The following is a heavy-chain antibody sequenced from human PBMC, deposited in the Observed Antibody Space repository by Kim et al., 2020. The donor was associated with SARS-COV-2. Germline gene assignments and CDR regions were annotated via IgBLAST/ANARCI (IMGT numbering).Heavy chain of an antibody. V-gene: IGHV3-21*01. CDR1: GFPFSTYT. Sequence: GGSLRLSCAASGFPFSTYTMNWVRQAPGKGLEWVSSIRGYSTYMYYADSVKGRFTISRDNAKNSLYLQINSLRAEDTAVDYCARASRGAYYLDYWGQGTLVTVPS. D-gene: IGHD1-26*01. CDR3: ARASRGAYYLDY. J-gene: IGHJ4*02. CDR2: IRGYSTYM.